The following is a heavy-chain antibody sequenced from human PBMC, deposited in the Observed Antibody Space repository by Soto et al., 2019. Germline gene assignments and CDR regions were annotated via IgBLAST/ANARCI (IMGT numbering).Heavy chain of an antibody. CDR3: AIFGVVTPTD. CDR2: ISSSGSTI. Sequence: EVQLVESGGGLVQPGGSLRLSCAASGFTFSSYEMNWVSQAPGKGLEWVSYISSSGSTIYYADSVKGRFTISRDNAKNSLYLQMNSLRAEDTAVYYCAIFGVVTPTDWGQGTLVTVSS. J-gene: IGHJ4*02. CDR1: GFTFSSYE. V-gene: IGHV3-48*03. D-gene: IGHD3-3*01.